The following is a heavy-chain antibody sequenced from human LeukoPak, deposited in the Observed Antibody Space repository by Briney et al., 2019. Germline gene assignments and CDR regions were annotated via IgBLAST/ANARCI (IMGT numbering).Heavy chain of an antibody. Sequence: ASVKVSCKASGYTFTSYGISWVRQAPGQGLEWMGWISAYNGNTNYAQKLQGRVTMTEDTSTDTAYMELSSLRSEDTAVYYCTRDINWNYGYWGQGTLVTVSS. CDR2: ISAYNGNT. CDR3: TRDINWNYGY. CDR1: GYTFTSYG. J-gene: IGHJ4*02. D-gene: IGHD1-7*01. V-gene: IGHV1-18*01.